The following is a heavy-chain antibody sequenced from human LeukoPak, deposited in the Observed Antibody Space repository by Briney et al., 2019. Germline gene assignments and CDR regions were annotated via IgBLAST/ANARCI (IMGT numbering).Heavy chain of an antibody. Sequence: SETLSLTCTVSGASFSSSTYYWGWIRQPPGKGLEWIGSIYYSGSTYYNPSLKSRVTISVDTSKNQFSLKLSSVTAADTAVYYCARFDSGSYPRDYWGQGTLVTVSS. CDR3: ARFDSGSYPRDY. V-gene: IGHV4-39*01. J-gene: IGHJ4*02. CDR1: GASFSSSTYY. CDR2: IYYSGST. D-gene: IGHD1-26*01.